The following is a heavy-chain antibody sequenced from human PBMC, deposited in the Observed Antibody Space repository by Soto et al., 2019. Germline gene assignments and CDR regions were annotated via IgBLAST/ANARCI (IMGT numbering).Heavy chain of an antibody. Sequence: QVQLVESGGGVVQPGRSLRLSCAASGFTFSSYGMHWVRQAPGKGLEWVAVISYDGSNKYYADSVKGRFTISRDNSKNTLYLQMNSLRAEDTAVYYCANWDSSHTWGQGTLVTVSS. CDR2: ISYDGSNK. CDR3: ANWDSSHT. D-gene: IGHD6-13*01. CDR1: GFTFSSYG. J-gene: IGHJ4*02. V-gene: IGHV3-30*18.